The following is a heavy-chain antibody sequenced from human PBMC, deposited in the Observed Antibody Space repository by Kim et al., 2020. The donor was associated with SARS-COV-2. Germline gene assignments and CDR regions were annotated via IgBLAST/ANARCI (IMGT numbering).Heavy chain of an antibody. V-gene: IGHV3-33*01. J-gene: IGHJ4*02. CDR3: ARVFDTYYFDS. CDR2: K. D-gene: IGHD3-16*01. Sequence: KFYADSVMGRFTISRDNSKNTLYLQMSSLRVEDTAVYYCARVFDTYYFDSWGQGTLVTVSS.